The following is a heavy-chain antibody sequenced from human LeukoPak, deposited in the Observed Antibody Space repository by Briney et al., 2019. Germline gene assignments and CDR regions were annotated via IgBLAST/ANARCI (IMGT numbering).Heavy chain of an antibody. J-gene: IGHJ4*02. CDR3: ARAIDDYVWGSYRYLYFDY. V-gene: IGHV4-31*03. D-gene: IGHD3-16*02. Sequence: SETLSLTCTVSGGSISSGGYYWSWIRQHPGKGLEWIGYIYYSGSTYYNPSLKSRVTISVDTSKNQFSLKLSSVTAADTAVYYCARAIDDYVWGSYRYLYFDYWGQGTLVTVSS. CDR2: IYYSGST. CDR1: GGSISSGGYY.